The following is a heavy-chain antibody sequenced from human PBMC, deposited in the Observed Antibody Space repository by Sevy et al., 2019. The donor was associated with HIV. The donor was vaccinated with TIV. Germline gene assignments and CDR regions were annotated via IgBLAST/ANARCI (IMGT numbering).Heavy chain of an antibody. CDR1: GDSVSSNSAA. Sequence: SQTLSLTCAISGDSVSSNSAAWNWIRQSPSRGLEWLGRTYYRSKWYNDYAVSVKSRITINPDTSKNQFSLQLNSVTPEDMAVYYCARDDRFCGGDCYYYGMDVWGQGTTVTVSS. CDR2: TYYRSKWYN. V-gene: IGHV6-1*01. J-gene: IGHJ6*02. CDR3: ARDDRFCGGDCYYYGMDV. D-gene: IGHD2-21*01.